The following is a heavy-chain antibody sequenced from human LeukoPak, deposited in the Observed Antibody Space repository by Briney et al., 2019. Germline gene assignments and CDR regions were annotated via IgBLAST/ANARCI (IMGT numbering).Heavy chain of an antibody. CDR1: GITFKNYE. CDR3: AGNIAAPGHFDY. D-gene: IGHD6-13*01. Sequence: GGSLRLSCVVSGITFKNYEMHWVRQAPGKGLEWISYISDSGNTKYYADSVKGRFTISRDNAKNSLFLQMNSLGAEDTGLYYCAGNIAAPGHFDYWGQGTLVTVSS. V-gene: IGHV3-48*03. J-gene: IGHJ4*02. CDR2: ISDSGNTK.